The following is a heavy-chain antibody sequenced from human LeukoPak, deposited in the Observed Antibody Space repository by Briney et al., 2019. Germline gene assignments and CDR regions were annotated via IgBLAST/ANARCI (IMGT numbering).Heavy chain of an antibody. Sequence: TGGSLRLSCAASGFTFSGSAMHWVRQASGKGLEWVGRIRSKANSYATAYAASVKGRFTISRDDSKNTAYLQMNSLKTEDTAVYYCTFRDMTTVDYWGQGTLVTVPS. CDR1: GFTFSGSA. J-gene: IGHJ4*02. V-gene: IGHV3-73*01. CDR2: IRSKANSYAT. D-gene: IGHD4-17*01. CDR3: TFRDMTTVDY.